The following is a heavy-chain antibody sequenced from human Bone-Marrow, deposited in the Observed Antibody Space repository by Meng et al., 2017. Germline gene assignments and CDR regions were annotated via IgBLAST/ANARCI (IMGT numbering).Heavy chain of an antibody. CDR2: IWYDGSNK. J-gene: IGHJ4*02. D-gene: IGHD3-22*01. CDR3: ARDFQYYYDSSGYDY. CDR1: GFTFSSYG. Sequence: LKISCAASGFTFSSYGMHWVRQAPGKGLEWVAVIWYDGSNKYYADSVKGRFTISRDNSKNTLYLQMNSLRAEDTAVYYCARDFQYYYDSSGYDYWGQGTLVTVSS. V-gene: IGHV3-33*01.